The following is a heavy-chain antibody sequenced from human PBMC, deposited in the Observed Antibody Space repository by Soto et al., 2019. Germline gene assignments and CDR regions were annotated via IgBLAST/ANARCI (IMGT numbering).Heavy chain of an antibody. D-gene: IGHD2-15*01. CDR3: AADEPEDIVVVVAAGKGGAFDI. Sequence: VASVKVSCKASGFTFTSSAVQWVRQARGQRLEWIGWIVVGSGNTNYAQKFQERVTITRDMSTSTAYMELSSLRSEDTAVYYCAADEPEDIVVVVAAGKGGAFDIWGQGTMVTVSS. V-gene: IGHV1-58*01. CDR1: GFTFTSSA. CDR2: IVVGSGNT. J-gene: IGHJ3*02.